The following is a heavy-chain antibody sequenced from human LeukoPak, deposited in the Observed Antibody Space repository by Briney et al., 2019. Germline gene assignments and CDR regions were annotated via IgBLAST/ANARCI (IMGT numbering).Heavy chain of an antibody. V-gene: IGHV1-46*01. J-gene: IGHJ3*02. Sequence: ASVKVSCKAPGYTFTSYYMYWVRQAPGQGLEWMGIINPSGDSAIYAQKFQGRVTMTRDTSTSTVYMELSSLRSEDTAVYYCARAPPAESAFDIWGQGTMVTVSS. CDR1: GYTFTSYY. CDR2: INPSGDSA. D-gene: IGHD1-14*01. CDR3: ARAPPAESAFDI.